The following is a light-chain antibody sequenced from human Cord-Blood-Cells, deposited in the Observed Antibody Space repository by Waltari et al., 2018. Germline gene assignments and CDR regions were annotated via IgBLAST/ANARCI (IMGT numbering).Light chain of an antibody. J-gene: IGLJ1*01. CDR1: RRDVGGYNY. Sequence: QSALTQPASLSGSPGPSITISCTGTRRDVGGYNYISWYQQHPGKAPKLMIYEVSKRPSGVSNRFAGSKSGNTASLTISGLQAEDEADYYCSSYTSSSTYVFGTGTKVTVL. V-gene: IGLV2-14*01. CDR2: EVS. CDR3: SSYTSSSTYV.